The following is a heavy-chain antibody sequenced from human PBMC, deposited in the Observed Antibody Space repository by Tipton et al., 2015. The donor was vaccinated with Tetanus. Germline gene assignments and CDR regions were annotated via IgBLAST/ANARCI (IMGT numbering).Heavy chain of an antibody. CDR3: ARRDHSDSSVDN. Sequence: TLSLTCTVSGGSISSGTYYWGWIRQPPGKGLEWIGSIYFSGSTYYNPSLKSRVTIYVDTSKKQFSLRLSSVTAADTAVYYCARRDHSDSSVDNWGQGTLVTVSS. CDR1: GGSISSGTYY. D-gene: IGHD3-22*01. CDR2: IYFSGST. J-gene: IGHJ4*02. V-gene: IGHV4-39*01.